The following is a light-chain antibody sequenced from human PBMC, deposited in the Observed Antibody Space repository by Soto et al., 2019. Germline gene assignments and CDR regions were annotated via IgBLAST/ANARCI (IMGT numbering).Light chain of an antibody. J-gene: IGKJ2*01. CDR3: QQIHSTSSYT. Sequence: DIQMTQSPTSLSASVGDRVTITCRASQNIRNYLNWYQQRPGKTPNLLVYAASNLRGGVPSRFSGSGSGTVFTLTINSLQPDDFATYYCQQIHSTSSYTFGQGIKVDIK. CDR2: AAS. CDR1: QNIRNY. V-gene: IGKV1-39*01.